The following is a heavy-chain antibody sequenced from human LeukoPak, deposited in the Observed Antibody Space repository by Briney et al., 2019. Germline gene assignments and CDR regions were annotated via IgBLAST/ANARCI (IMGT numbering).Heavy chain of an antibody. J-gene: IGHJ6*02. CDR1: GGSFSGYY. Sequence: PSETLSLTCAVYGGSFSGYYWSWIRQPPGKGLEWIGEINHSGSTNYNPSLKSRVTISVDTSKNQFSLKLSSVTAADTAVYYCASQREDSSGYYSYGMDVWGQGTTVTVS. D-gene: IGHD3-22*01. V-gene: IGHV4-34*01. CDR2: INHSGST. CDR3: ASQREDSSGYYSYGMDV.